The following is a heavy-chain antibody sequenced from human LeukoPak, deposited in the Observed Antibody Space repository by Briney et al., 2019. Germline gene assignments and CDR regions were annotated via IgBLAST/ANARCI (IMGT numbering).Heavy chain of an antibody. V-gene: IGHV3-30*02. CDR1: GFSFGSYG. J-gene: IGHJ4*02. Sequence: PGGSLRLSCGASGFSFGSYGMHWVRQAPGKGLEWLSFMWYDGRSKYYADSVKGRFTISRDNSKKMLYLQVNSLRPEDTAVYYCAKENTDYYDSSGYSFDYWGQGTLVTVSS. D-gene: IGHD3-22*01. CDR3: AKENTDYYDSSGYSFDY. CDR2: MWYDGRSK.